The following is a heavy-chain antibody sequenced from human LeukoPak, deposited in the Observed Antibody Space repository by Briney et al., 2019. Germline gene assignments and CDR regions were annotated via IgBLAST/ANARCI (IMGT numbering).Heavy chain of an antibody. D-gene: IGHD3-9*01. Sequence: SVKVSCKASGGTFSSYAISWVRQAPGQGLEWMGGIIPIFGTANYAQKFQGRVTITADKSTSTAYMELSSLRSEDTAVYYCASINYDILTGYRDYWGQGTLVTVSS. CDR1: GGTFSSYA. CDR2: IIPIFGTA. V-gene: IGHV1-69*06. CDR3: ASINYDILTGYRDY. J-gene: IGHJ4*02.